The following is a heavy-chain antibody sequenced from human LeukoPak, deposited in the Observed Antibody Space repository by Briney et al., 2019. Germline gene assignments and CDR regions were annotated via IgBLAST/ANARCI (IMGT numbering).Heavy chain of an antibody. D-gene: IGHD3-16*01. CDR2: INTDGTIT. J-gene: IGHJ4*02. CDR3: SRSTFGQYDY. CDR1: GFTFSTYW. V-gene: IGHV3-74*01. Sequence: GGSLRLSCAVSGFTFSTYWMHWVRQAPGKGLVWVSRINTDGTITNYADSVKGRFTISRDNAKNMLHLQMNSLRADETAVYYCSRSTFGQYDYWGQGTLVTVSS.